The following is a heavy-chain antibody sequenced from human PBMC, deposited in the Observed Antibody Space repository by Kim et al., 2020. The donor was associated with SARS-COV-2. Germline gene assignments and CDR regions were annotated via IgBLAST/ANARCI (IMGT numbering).Heavy chain of an antibody. D-gene: IGHD3-22*01. CDR2: INHSGST. V-gene: IGHV4-34*01. CDR1: GGSFSGYY. Sequence: SETLSLTCAVYGGSFSGYYWSWIRQPPGKGLEWIGEINHSGSTNYNPSLKSRVTISVDTSKNQFSLKLSSVTAADTAVYYCARRGVYYYDSSGYYYDYWGQGTLVTVSS. J-gene: IGHJ4*02. CDR3: ARRGVYYYDSSGYYYDY.